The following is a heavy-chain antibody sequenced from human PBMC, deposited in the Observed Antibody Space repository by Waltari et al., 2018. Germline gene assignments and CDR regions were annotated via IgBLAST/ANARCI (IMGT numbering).Heavy chain of an antibody. V-gene: IGHV1-3*01. CDR3: ARDVLPGIAAAGYYYYYGMDV. CDR2: INAGNGNT. CDR1: GYTFTSYA. Sequence: QVQLVQSGAEVKKPGASVKVSCKASGYTFTSYAMHWVRQAPGQRLEWMGWINAGNGNTKNSQKVQGRVTITRDTSASTAYMELSSLRSEDTAVYYCARDVLPGIAAAGYYYYYGMDVWGQGTTVTVSS. J-gene: IGHJ6*02. D-gene: IGHD6-13*01.